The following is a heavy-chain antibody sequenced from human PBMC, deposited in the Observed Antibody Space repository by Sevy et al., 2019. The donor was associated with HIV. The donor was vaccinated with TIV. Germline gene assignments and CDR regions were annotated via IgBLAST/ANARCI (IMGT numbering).Heavy chain of an antibody. CDR2: FSFGCGKI. CDR3: AREGCTKPHDY. D-gene: IGHD2-8*01. J-gene: IGHJ4*02. V-gene: IGHV3-23*01. Sequence: GGSLRLSCAASGFTFSKYSMSWIRQTPGKGLEWVSTFSFGCGKINYADSVKGRFTISRDDSRNTFYLQMNSLRAEDTAIYYCAREGCTKPHDYWGQGTVVTVPS. CDR1: GFTFSKYS.